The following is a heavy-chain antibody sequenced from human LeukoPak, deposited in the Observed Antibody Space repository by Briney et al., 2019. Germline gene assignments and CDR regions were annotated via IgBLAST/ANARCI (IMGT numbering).Heavy chain of an antibody. Sequence: SETLSLTCTVSGGSISNSNYYWGWIRQPPGKGLEWIGSIYYSGSTYYNPSLKSRVTISVDTSKNQFSLKLSSVTAADTAVYYCVREGLRQSYYFDYWGQGTLVTVAS. V-gene: IGHV4-39*02. CDR1: GGSISNSNYY. CDR3: VREGLRQSYYFDY. CDR2: IYYSGST. J-gene: IGHJ4*02. D-gene: IGHD4-11*01.